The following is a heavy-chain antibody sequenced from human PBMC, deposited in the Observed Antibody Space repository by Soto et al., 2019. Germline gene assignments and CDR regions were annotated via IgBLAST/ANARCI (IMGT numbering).Heavy chain of an antibody. CDR3: ARRIVATETFDY. CDR2: FHYSGRT. J-gene: IGHJ4*02. V-gene: IGHV4-39*01. Sequence: SETLSHTCSVSGGSISSGPYSWGWIRQPPGKGLEWIGTFHYSGRTYYSPSLESRVTISVDTSKNQFSPTVTSVTAADTAVYYCARRIVATETFDYWGQGTLVTVSS. CDR1: GGSISSGPYS. D-gene: IGHD5-12*01.